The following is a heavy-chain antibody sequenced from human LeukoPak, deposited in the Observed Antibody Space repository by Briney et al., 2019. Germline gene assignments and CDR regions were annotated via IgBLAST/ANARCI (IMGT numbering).Heavy chain of an antibody. CDR1: GFNFNYVW. CDR2: IRTNIKGETT. CDR3: TTERNWELLRPYGLDI. J-gene: IGHJ6*02. Sequence: GGSLRLSCAASGFNFNYVWMDWVRQAPGKGLEWVGRIRTNIKGETTDYAAPVKGRFTISRDDPKTTMYLHMNSLKTEDSAVYFCTTERNWELLRPYGLDIWGQGTTVTVSS. V-gene: IGHV3-15*01. D-gene: IGHD1-26*01.